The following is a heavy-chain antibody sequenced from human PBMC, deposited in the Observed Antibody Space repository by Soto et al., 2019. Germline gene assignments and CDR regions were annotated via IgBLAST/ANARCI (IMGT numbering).Heavy chain of an antibody. CDR1: GFTFSNSA. CDR3: ERLLGSSSTPFDY. Sequence: PGGSLRLSCAASGFTFSNSAMNWVRQAPGKGLEWVSRISSSGGSTYYADSVKGRFTISRDNSKNTLYLQMNSLRAEDTALYYCERLLGSSSTPFDYWGQGTPVTVSS. V-gene: IGHV3-23*01. D-gene: IGHD6-13*01. CDR2: ISSSGGST. J-gene: IGHJ4*02.